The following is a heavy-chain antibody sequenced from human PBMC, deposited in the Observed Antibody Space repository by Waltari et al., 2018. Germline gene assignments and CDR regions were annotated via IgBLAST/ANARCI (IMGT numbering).Heavy chain of an antibody. J-gene: IGHJ4*02. D-gene: IGHD2-15*01. Sequence: EVQLVESGGGLVQPGGSLSLSCAASGFTFSRYWMSWVRQAPGKGLEWVANIKQDGSEKYYVDSVKGRFTISRDNAKNSLYLQMNSLRAEDTAVYYCARGTSGGSIADYWGQGTLVTVSS. CDR1: GFTFSRYW. CDR3: ARGTSGGSIADY. CDR2: IKQDGSEK. V-gene: IGHV3-7*01.